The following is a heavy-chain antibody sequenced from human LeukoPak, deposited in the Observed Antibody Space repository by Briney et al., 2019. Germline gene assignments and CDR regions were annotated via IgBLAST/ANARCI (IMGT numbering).Heavy chain of an antibody. J-gene: IGHJ6*03. CDR3: ARGRGHYYYYYMDF. CDR1: GYTFTSSD. CDR2: MNPNSGNT. V-gene: IGHV1-8*03. Sequence: ASVKVSCKASGYTFTSSDINWVRQAAGQGLEWMGWMNPNSGNTGYAQKFQGRVTITRNTSISTAYMELSSLRSEDTAVYYCARGRGHYYYYYMDFWGKGTTVTVSS.